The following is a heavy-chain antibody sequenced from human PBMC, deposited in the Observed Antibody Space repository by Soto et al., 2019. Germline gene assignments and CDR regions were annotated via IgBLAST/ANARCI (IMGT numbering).Heavy chain of an antibody. V-gene: IGHV3-64*01. D-gene: IGHD3-22*01. CDR1: GFTFSSYA. J-gene: IGHJ3*02. Sequence: GGSLRLSCAASGFTFSSYAMHWVRQAPGKGLEYVSAISSNGGSTYYANSVKGRFTISRDNSKNTLYLQMGSLRAEDMAVYYCARDLGYYDSHDAFDIWGQGTMVTVSS. CDR2: ISSNGGST. CDR3: ARDLGYYDSHDAFDI.